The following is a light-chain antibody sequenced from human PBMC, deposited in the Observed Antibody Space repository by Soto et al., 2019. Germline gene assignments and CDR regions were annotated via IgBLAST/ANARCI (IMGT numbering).Light chain of an antibody. CDR1: QSVSNF. Sequence: EIVLTQSPATLSLSPGERATLSCRASQSVSNFLAWYQQKPGRAPRLLIYDASSRATGIPDRFSGSGSGTDFTLTIDRLEPEDFAVYYCQHYGRSPGLFTFGPGTKVDIK. J-gene: IGKJ3*01. V-gene: IGKV3-20*01. CDR3: QHYGRSPGLFT. CDR2: DAS.